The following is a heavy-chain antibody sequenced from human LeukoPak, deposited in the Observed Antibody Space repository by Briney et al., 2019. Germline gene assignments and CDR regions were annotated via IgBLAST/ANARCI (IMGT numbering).Heavy chain of an antibody. J-gene: IGHJ4*02. CDR3: ARANYYDSSGYSLYYFDY. CDR2: INPSGGST. D-gene: IGHD3-22*01. CDR1: GYTFTSYY. Sequence: ASVKVSCKASGYTFTSYYMHWARQAPGQGLEWMGIINPSGGSTSYAQKFQGRVTMTRDTSTSTVYMELSSLRSEDTAVYYCARANYYDSSGYSLYYFDYWGQGTLVTASS. V-gene: IGHV1-46*01.